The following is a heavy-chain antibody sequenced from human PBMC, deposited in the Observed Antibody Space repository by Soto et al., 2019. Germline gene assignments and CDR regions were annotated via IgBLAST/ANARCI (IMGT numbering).Heavy chain of an antibody. CDR3: AKLTSSGLYAPVFH. D-gene: IGHD6-19*01. Sequence: QVQLVESGGGLVKTRGSLRLSCVASGFSFSDYYMSWVRQAPGKGLEWIAYISGTSSNIYYGDSVKGRFTISRDNAENSVFLQMNNLRAEDTARYYCAKLTSSGLYAPVFHWGQGTLVTVAS. CDR2: ISGTSSNI. V-gene: IGHV3-11*01. J-gene: IGHJ4*02. CDR1: GFSFSDYY.